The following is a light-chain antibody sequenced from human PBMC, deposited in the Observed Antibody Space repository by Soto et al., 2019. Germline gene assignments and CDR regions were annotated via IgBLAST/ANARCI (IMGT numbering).Light chain of an antibody. CDR3: QYLNSFPLT. Sequence: IQLTQSPSSLSASVGDRVTITCRASQGIRNYLAWYQQKPGKAPNLLIYLASTLQGGVPSRFSRSGSGTDFSLTISSLQPEDVTTYYCQYLNSFPLTFGGGT. J-gene: IGKJ4*01. V-gene: IGKV1-9*01. CDR1: QGIRNY. CDR2: LAS.